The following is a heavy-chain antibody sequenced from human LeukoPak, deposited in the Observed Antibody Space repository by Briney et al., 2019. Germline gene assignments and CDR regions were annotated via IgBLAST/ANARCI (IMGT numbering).Heavy chain of an antibody. CDR1: GYTFTNFG. D-gene: IGHD6-13*01. CDR3: ARGRYSSSWYARSPNYYYMDV. CDR2: MNPNSGNT. Sequence: ASVKVSCKASGYTFTNFGINWVRQATGQGLEWMGWMNPNSGNTGYAQKFQGRVTMTRNTSISTAYMELSSLRSEDTAVYYCARGRYSSSWYARSPNYYYMDVWGKGTTVTISS. V-gene: IGHV1-8*02. J-gene: IGHJ6*03.